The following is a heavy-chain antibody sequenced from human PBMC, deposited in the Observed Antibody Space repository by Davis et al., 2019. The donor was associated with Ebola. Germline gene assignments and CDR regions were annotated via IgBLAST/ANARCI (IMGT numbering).Heavy chain of an antibody. Sequence: GESLKISCSASGFIFSSYTMHWVRQAPGKGLQYVSAISSNGGSTYYAESVKGRFTISRDNSKNTLYLQMSSLRAEDTGVYYCAKTQFLEWSYGMDVWGQGTTVTVSS. CDR1: GFIFSSYT. CDR2: ISSNGGST. D-gene: IGHD3-3*01. CDR3: AKTQFLEWSYGMDV. J-gene: IGHJ6*02. V-gene: IGHV3-64D*06.